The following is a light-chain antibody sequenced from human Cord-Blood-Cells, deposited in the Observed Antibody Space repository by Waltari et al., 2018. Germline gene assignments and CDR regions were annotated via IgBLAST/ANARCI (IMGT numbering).Light chain of an antibody. CDR3: QQYNSYPYT. CDR1: QSISSW. V-gene: IGKV1-5*01. CDR2: DAS. J-gene: IGKJ2*01. Sequence: DIQMTQSPSTLSASVGDRVTITCRASQSISSWLAWYQQKPGKAPKLLIYDASSLESGVPSRFSGSGSGTEFTLTNISLQPDDFATYYCQQYNSYPYTFGQGTKLEIK.